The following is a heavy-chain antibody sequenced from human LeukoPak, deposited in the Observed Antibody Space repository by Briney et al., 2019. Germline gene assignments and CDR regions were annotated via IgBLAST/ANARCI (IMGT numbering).Heavy chain of an antibody. CDR3: ARSNGWYSFDY. CDR2: IYDSGTS. V-gene: IGHV4-59*01. Sequence: SETLSLTCTVSGDSISNYFWSWIRQPPGKGLEWVAYIYDSGTSNYNPSLKSRVTISVDTSKNQFSLSLSSVTAADTAVYYCARSNGWYSFDYWGQGTLVTVSS. J-gene: IGHJ4*02. D-gene: IGHD6-19*01. CDR1: GDSISNYF.